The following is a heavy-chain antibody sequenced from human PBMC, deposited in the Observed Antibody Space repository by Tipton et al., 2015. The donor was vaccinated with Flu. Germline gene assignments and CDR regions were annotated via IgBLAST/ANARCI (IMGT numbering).Heavy chain of an antibody. V-gene: IGHV3-43D*03. CDR1: GFTFDDYA. J-gene: IGHJ4*02. CDR2: ITWDGDSA. Sequence: SLRLSCAASGFTFDDYAMHWVRQAPGKGLEWVSLITWDGDSADYADSVEGRFTISRDNSKNSLYLEMNSLRPEDTAVYYCARDSPPGDDGSGHIDHWGQGSLVSVSS. CDR3: ARDSPPGDDGSGHIDH. D-gene: IGHD2-15*01.